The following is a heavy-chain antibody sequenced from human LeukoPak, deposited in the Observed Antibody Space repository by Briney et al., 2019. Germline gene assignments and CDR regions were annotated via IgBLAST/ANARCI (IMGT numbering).Heavy chain of an antibody. V-gene: IGHV3-30*18. J-gene: IGHJ4*02. CDR3: AKLTDSGYDIFDY. Sequence: GGSLRLSCAASGFTFISYGMHWVRQAPGKGLEWVAVISYDGSNKYYADSVKGRFTISRDNSKNTLYLQMNSLRAEDTAVYYCAKLTDSGYDIFDYWGQGTLVTVSS. D-gene: IGHD5-12*01. CDR2: ISYDGSNK. CDR1: GFTFISYG.